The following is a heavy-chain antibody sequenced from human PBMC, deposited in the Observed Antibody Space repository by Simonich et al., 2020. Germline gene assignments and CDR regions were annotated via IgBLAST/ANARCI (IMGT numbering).Heavy chain of an antibody. J-gene: IGHJ3*02. CDR1: GGSFSGYY. V-gene: IGHV4-34*01. D-gene: IGHD1-1*01. CDR3: ARGKGWKNACDI. CDR2: INHRGST. Sequence: QVQLQQWGAGLLKPSETLSLTCAVYGGSFSGYYWSWIRQPPGKGLEWIGEINHRGSTNYNPALKGRVTIAVDTSKNQFSLKLSSVTAADTAVYYCARGKGWKNACDIWGQGTMVTVSS.